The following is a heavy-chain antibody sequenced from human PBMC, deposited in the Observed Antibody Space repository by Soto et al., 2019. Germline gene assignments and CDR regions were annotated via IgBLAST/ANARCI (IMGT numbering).Heavy chain of an antibody. CDR3: ARNPRSGPAFDI. CDR2: IIPIFGTA. CDR1: GGTFSSYA. J-gene: IGHJ3*02. Sequence: ASVKVSCKASGGTFSSYAISWVRQAPGQGLEWMGGIIPIFGTANYAQKFQGRVTITADESTSTAYMELSSLRSEDTAVYYCARNPRSGPAFDIWGQGTMVTVSS. V-gene: IGHV1-69*13.